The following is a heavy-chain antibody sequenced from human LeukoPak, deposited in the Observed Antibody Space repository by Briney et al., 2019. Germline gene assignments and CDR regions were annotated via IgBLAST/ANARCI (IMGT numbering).Heavy chain of an antibody. D-gene: IGHD3-22*01. J-gene: IGHJ4*02. CDR2: MYTGGST. Sequence: GGSLRLSCAASGFTISTNYMSWVRQAPGKGLEWVSVMYTGGSTYYADSVKGRFTISRDNSKNTLYLQMNSLGAEDTALYYCARAPFYYDSSGYPYFDGWGQGTLVTVSS. V-gene: IGHV3-53*01. CDR1: GFTISTNY. CDR3: ARAPFYYDSSGYPYFDG.